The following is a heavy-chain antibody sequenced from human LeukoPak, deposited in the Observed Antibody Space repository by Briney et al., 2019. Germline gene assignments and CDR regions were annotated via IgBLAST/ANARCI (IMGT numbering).Heavy chain of an antibody. J-gene: IGHJ4*02. CDR1: GFTFSSYA. D-gene: IGHD1-7*01. CDR2: IRSKAYGGTT. Sequence: GGSLRLSCAASGFTFSSYAMSWVRQAPGKGLEWVGFIRSKAYGGTTEYAASVKGRFIISRDDSKSIAYLQMNSLKTEDTAVYYCSRENWNYPVLDYWGQGTLVTVSS. CDR3: SRENWNYPVLDY. V-gene: IGHV3-49*04.